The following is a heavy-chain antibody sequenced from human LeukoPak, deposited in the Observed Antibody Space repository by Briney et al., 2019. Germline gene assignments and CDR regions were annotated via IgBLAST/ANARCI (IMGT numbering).Heavy chain of an antibody. CDR3: ARGGTAMAEYYFDY. V-gene: IGHV3-21*01. J-gene: IGHJ4*02. CDR1: GFTFDSFG. CDR2: ISSSSSYI. Sequence: GGSLRLSCEVSGFTFDSFGLSWVRQAPGKGLEWVSSISSSSSYIYYADSVKGRFTISRDNAKNSLYLQMNSLRAEDTAVYYCARGGTAMAEYYFDYWGQGTLVTVSS. D-gene: IGHD5-18*01.